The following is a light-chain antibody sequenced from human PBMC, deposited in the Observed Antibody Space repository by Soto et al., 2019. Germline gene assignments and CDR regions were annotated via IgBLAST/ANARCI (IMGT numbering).Light chain of an antibody. J-gene: IGLJ1*01. CDR2: DVS. V-gene: IGLV2-14*01. Sequence: QSALTQPASVSGSPGQSIAISCTGTSSDVGGYKYVSWYQQHPGKAPKLMIYDVSNRPPGVSDRFSGSKSGNTASLTISGLQAEDEADYYCTSYTSSSTYVFGTGTKLTVL. CDR1: SSDVGGYKY. CDR3: TSYTSSSTYV.